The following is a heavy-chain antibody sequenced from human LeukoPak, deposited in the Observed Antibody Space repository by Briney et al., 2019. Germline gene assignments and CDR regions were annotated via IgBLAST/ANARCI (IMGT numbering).Heavy chain of an antibody. V-gene: IGHV1-18*01. Sequence: ASVKVSCEASGYTFTSYGISWVRQAPGQGLEWMGWISTYNGNTNYVQKLQGRVTMTTDTSTSTAYMELRSLRSDDTAVCYCARDLGRRCSGGSCYYYNNYMDVWGKGTTVTISS. CDR1: GYTFTSYG. CDR3: ARDLGRRCSGGSCYYYNNYMDV. J-gene: IGHJ6*03. D-gene: IGHD2-15*01. CDR2: ISTYNGNT.